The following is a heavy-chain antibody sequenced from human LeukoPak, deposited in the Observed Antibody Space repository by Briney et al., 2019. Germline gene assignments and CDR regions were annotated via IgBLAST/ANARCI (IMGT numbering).Heavy chain of an antibody. D-gene: IGHD1-1*01. V-gene: IGHV4-59*12. Sequence: SETLSLTCTVSGGSISGYYWSWIRQPPGKGLKWIGDIYYSGRTNYNPSLKSRVTISVDTSKNQFTLKLSSVTAAETAVYYCARLNWNESAFDYWGQGTLVTVSS. CDR1: GGSISGYY. J-gene: IGHJ4*02. CDR2: IYYSGRT. CDR3: ARLNWNESAFDY.